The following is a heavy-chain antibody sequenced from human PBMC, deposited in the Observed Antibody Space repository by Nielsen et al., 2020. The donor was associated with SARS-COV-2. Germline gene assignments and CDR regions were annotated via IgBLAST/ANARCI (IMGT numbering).Heavy chain of an antibody. Sequence: GESLKISCAASGFTFSSYAMHWVRQAPGKGLEGVAVISYDGSNKYYADSVKGRFTISRDNSKNTLYLQMNSLRAEDTAVYYCARGNGWGSYFDYWGQGTLVTVSS. CDR3: ARGNGWGSYFDY. D-gene: IGHD7-27*01. V-gene: IGHV3-30-3*01. CDR2: ISYDGSNK. J-gene: IGHJ4*02. CDR1: GFTFSSYA.